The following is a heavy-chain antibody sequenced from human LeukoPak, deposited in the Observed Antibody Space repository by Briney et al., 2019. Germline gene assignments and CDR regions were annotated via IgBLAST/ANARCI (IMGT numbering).Heavy chain of an antibody. CDR3: ARVGYSDANWDPAWFDR. CDR2: IYYSGST. V-gene: IGHV4-30-4*08. Sequence: SSETLSLTCTVSGGSISSGDYYWSWIRQPPGKGLEWIGYIYYSGSTYYNPSLKSRVTISVDTSKNQFSLKLSSVTAADTAVYYCARVGYSDANWDPAWFDRWGQGTLVTVSS. J-gene: IGHJ5*02. D-gene: IGHD2-15*01. CDR1: GGSISSGDYY.